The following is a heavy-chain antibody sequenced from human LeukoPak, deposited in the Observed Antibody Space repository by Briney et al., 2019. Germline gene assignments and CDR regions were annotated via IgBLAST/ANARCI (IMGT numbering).Heavy chain of an antibody. CDR1: GGTFSSYA. CDR3: PVPPLTSTRYYSYGMDA. D-gene: IGHD2-2*01. V-gene: IGHV3-30-3*01. J-gene: IGHJ6*02. CDR2: ISYDGSNK. Sequence: PGGSLRLSCVASGGTFSSYAMSWVRQAPGKGLEWVGVISYDGSNKYYAYSVKGRFTLSRNNSTTTLYLQTNSLRAEDTAVYSCPVPPLTSTRYYSYGMDAWGQGTTVTVSS.